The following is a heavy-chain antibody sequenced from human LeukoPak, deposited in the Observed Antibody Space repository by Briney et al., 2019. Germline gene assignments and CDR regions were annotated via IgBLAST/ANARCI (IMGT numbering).Heavy chain of an antibody. V-gene: IGHV4-39*01. J-gene: IGHJ6*02. Sequence: SETLSLTCTVSGGSISSYYWGWIRQPPGKGLEWIGSIYYSGSTYYNPSLKSRVTISVDTSKNQFSLKLSSVTAADTAVYYCARMGGSYDFWSGYSYYYGMDVWGQGTTVTVSS. CDR3: ARMGGSYDFWSGYSYYYGMDV. CDR2: IYYSGST. CDR1: GGSISSYY. D-gene: IGHD3-3*01.